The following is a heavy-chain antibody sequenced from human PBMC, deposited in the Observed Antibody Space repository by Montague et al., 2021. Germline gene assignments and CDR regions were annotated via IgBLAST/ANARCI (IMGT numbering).Heavy chain of an antibody. V-gene: IGHV3-33*01. CDR3: ARGFRVGSYFDY. J-gene: IGHJ4*02. Sequence: PLRLSCAASGFSFNVYGMHWVRQAPGKGLEWVAVVGHDGNYEKYADSVRGRFIVSRDNSRTTLYLQLNSLRAEDTAVYYCARGFRVGSYFDYLGQGTLVTVSS. CDR1: GFSFNVYG. CDR2: VGHDGNYE. D-gene: IGHD3-16*01.